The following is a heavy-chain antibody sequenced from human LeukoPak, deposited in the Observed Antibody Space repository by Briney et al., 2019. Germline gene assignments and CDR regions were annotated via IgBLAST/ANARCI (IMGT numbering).Heavy chain of an antibody. D-gene: IGHD4-17*01. CDR1: GGSFSGYY. V-gene: IGHV4-59*01. J-gene: IGHJ6*02. CDR3: ARDHGDYYYGMDV. Sequence: SETLSLTCAVYGGSFSGYYWSWIRQPPGKGLEWIGYIYYSGSTNYNPSLKRRVTISVDTSKNQFSLKLSSVTAADTAVYYCARDHGDYYYGMDVWGQGTTVTVSS. CDR2: IYYSGST.